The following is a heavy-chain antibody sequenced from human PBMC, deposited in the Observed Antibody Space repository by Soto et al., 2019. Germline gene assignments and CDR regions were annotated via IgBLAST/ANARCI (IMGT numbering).Heavy chain of an antibody. CDR2: IGTAGDT. CDR3: ERGQEVGAHFFDS. Sequence: LRLSCEASGFTFSGFDMHWVRQPTGKGLEWVSTIGTAGDTYYAVSVKGRFTISRDNAKNSLSLQMNSLRAGDTAVYFCERGQEVGAHFFDSWGQGTQVTVSS. V-gene: IGHV3-13*01. CDR1: GFTFSGFD. D-gene: IGHD2-15*01. J-gene: IGHJ4*02.